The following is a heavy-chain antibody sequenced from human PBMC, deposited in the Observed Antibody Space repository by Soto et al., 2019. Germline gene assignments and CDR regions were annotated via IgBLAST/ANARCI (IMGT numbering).Heavy chain of an antibody. CDR3: ARDSGSSYYYYYGMDV. J-gene: IGHJ6*02. CDR1: GFTFSSYA. Sequence: GGSLRLSCAASGFTFSSYAMHWVRQAPGKGLEWVAVISYDGSNKYYADSVKGRFTISRDNSKNTLYLQMNSLRAEDTAVYYCARDSGSSYYYYYGMDVWGQGTTVTVSS. V-gene: IGHV3-30-3*01. CDR2: ISYDGSNK. D-gene: IGHD6-6*01.